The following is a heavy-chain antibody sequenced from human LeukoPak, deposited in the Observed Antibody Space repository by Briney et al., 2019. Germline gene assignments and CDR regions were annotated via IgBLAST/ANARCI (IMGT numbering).Heavy chain of an antibody. D-gene: IGHD2-21*01. CDR2: INPNSGGT. Sequence: ASVKVSCTASGYTFTVYYIYWVRQAPGQGLEWMGWINPNSGGTNYAQKFQGRVTMTGDTSISTAYMELSRLRSDDTAVYYCARGHVVIGSFDYWGQGTLVTVSS. J-gene: IGHJ4*02. CDR3: ARGHVVIGSFDY. CDR1: GYTFTVYY. V-gene: IGHV1-2*02.